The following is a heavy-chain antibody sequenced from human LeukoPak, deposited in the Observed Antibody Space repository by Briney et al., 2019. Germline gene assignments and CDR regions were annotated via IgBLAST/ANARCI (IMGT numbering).Heavy chain of an antibody. J-gene: IGHJ3*02. CDR3: ARAPYYYGSGSVRPNDAFDI. D-gene: IGHD3-10*01. Sequence: ASVKVSCKASGYTFTGYYMHWVRQAPGQGLEWMGWINPNSGGTNYAQKFQGRVTMTRDTSISTAYMELSRLRSDDTAVYYCARAPYYYGSGSVRPNDAFDIWGQGTVVTVSS. CDR1: GYTFTGYY. V-gene: IGHV1-2*02. CDR2: INPNSGGT.